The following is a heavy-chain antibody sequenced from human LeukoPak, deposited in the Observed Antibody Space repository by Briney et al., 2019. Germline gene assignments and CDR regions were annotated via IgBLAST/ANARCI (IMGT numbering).Heavy chain of an antibody. V-gene: IGHV4-39*01. CDR2: IYYSGST. D-gene: IGHD3-10*01. Sequence: SETLSLTCTVSGGSISSSLYYWGWIRQPPGKGLEWIGSIYYSGSTYYNPSLKSRVTISVDTSKNQFSLKLSSVTAADTAVYYCASPSYLGDVVRGVIGALWRYWGQGTLVIVSS. CDR1: GGSISSSLYY. J-gene: IGHJ4*02. CDR3: ASPSYLGDVVRGVIGALWRY.